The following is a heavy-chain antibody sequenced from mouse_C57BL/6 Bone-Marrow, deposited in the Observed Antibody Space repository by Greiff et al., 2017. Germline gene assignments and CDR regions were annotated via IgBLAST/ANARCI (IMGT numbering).Heavy chain of an antibody. D-gene: IGHD1-1*01. J-gene: IGHJ4*01. CDR3: TSVATVVAAGAMDY. V-gene: IGHV14-4*01. CDR1: GFNFKDYY. CDR2: IDPENGDT. Sequence: VQLQQSGAELVRPGASVKLSCTASGFNFKDYYMHWVKQRPEQGLEWIGWIDPENGDTEYASKFQGKATITADTSSNTAYLQLSRLTSEDTAVYYCTSVATVVAAGAMDYWGQGTSVTVSS.